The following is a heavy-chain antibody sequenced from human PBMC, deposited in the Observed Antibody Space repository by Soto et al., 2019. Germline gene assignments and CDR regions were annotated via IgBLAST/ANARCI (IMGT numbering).Heavy chain of an antibody. V-gene: IGHV3-23*01. CDR2: ISGSGGST. D-gene: IGHD2-2*01. Sequence: EVQLLESGGGLVQPGGSLRLSCAASGFTFSSYAMSWVRQATGKGLEWVSAISGSGGSTYYADSVKGRFTISRDNSKNTLYLQMNSLIAEDTAVYYCAKDGCSSTSCPQPYDWFDPWGQGTLVTVSS. J-gene: IGHJ5*02. CDR3: AKDGCSSTSCPQPYDWFDP. CDR1: GFTFSSYA.